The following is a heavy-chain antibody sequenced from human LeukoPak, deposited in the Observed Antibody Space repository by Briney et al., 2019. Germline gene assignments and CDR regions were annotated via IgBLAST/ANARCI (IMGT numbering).Heavy chain of an antibody. J-gene: IGHJ4*02. CDR3: ARCYSNSSWVYYFDY. V-gene: IGHV4-59*01. CDR1: GGSISSNY. D-gene: IGHD6-13*01. Sequence: SETLSLTCTVSGGSISSNYWSWIRQPPGKGLEWIGYIYYSGSTNYNPSLKSRVTISVDTSKNQFSLKLSSVTAADTAVYYCARCYSNSSWVYYFDYWGQGTLVTVPS. CDR2: IYYSGST.